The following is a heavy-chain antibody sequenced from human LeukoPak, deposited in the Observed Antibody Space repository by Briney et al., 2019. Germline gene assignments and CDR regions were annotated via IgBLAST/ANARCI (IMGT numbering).Heavy chain of an antibody. Sequence: PSETLSLTCAVYGGSFSGYYWSWIRQPPGKGLEWIGEINHSGSTNYNPSLKSRVTISVDTSKNQFSLKLSSVTAADTAVYYCARRSSGWYNNWFDPWGQGTLDTVSS. V-gene: IGHV4-34*01. CDR2: INHSGST. CDR1: GGSFSGYY. J-gene: IGHJ5*02. CDR3: ARRSSGWYNNWFDP. D-gene: IGHD6-19*01.